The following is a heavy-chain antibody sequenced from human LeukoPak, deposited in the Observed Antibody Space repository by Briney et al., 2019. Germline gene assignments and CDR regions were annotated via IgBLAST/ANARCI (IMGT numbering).Heavy chain of an antibody. CDR3: ARGGIQVSGIDEFDY. CDR2: IGIRGDT. Sequence: GGSLRLSRAASGFTFIDYDMHWVRQVIGKGLEWVSAIGIRGDTHYSGSVKGRFTISRENAESSLYLQVNSLRAEDTAVYYCARGGIQVSGIDEFDYWGQGTLVTVSS. V-gene: IGHV3-13*01. D-gene: IGHD6-19*01. CDR1: GFTFIDYD. J-gene: IGHJ4*02.